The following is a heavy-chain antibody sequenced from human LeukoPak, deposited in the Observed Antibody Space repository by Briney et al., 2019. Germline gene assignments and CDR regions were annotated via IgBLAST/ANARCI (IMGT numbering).Heavy chain of an antibody. CDR3: ARGLRGLVGGNSYYFDY. D-gene: IGHD4-23*01. CDR1: GFTFSSYA. Sequence: GGSLRLSCAASGFTFSSYAMSWVRQAPGKGLEWVSVIYSGGSTYYADSVKGRFTISRDNSKNTLYLQMNSLRAEDTAVYYCARGLRGLVGGNSYYFDYWGQGTLVTVSS. CDR2: IYSGGST. V-gene: IGHV3-53*01. J-gene: IGHJ4*02.